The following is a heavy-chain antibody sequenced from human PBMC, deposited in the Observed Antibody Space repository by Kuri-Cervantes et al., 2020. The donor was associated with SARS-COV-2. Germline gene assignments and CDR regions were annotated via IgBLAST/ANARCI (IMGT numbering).Heavy chain of an antibody. Sequence: GESLKISCTASGFTFSSYWMSWVRQAPGKGLEWVANIKQDGSEKYYVDSVKGRFTISRDNSKNTLYLQMNSLRADDTAVYYCAKSAHNNGNDAFDVWGQGTMVTVSS. D-gene: IGHD1-1*01. J-gene: IGHJ3*01. V-gene: IGHV3-7*03. CDR3: AKSAHNNGNDAFDV. CDR2: IKQDGSEK. CDR1: GFTFSSYW.